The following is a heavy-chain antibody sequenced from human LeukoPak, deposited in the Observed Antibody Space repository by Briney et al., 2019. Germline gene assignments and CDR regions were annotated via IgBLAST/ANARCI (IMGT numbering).Heavy chain of an antibody. CDR3: ARVGVGATEDYYYYMDV. V-gene: IGHV1-18*01. CDR1: GYTFTSYG. D-gene: IGHD1-26*01. J-gene: IGHJ6*03. Sequence: ASVKVSCKASGYTFTSYGISWVRQAPGQGLEWMGWISAYNGNTNYAQKLQGRVTMTTDTSTSTAYMELRSLRSDDTAVYYCARVGVGATEDYYYYMDVWGKGTTVTVSS. CDR2: ISAYNGNT.